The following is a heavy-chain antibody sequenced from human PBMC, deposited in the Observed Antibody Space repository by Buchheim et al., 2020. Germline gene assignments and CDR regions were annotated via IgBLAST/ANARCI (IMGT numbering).Heavy chain of an antibody. Sequence: EVQLLESGGGLVQPGGSLSLSCAASGFIFSSYAMSWVRQAPGKGLEWVSTISGSGGSTFYADSVKARFTISRDNSRNTLYLQMNSLRAEDTAVYYCAKDRWDVLMVCPFDPWGQGTL. J-gene: IGHJ5*02. CDR2: ISGSGGST. CDR1: GFIFSSYA. V-gene: IGHV3-23*01. CDR3: AKDRWDVLMVCPFDP. D-gene: IGHD2-8*01.